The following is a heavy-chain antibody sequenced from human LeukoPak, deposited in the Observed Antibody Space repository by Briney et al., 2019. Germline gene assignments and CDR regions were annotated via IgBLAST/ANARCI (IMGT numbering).Heavy chain of an antibody. V-gene: IGHV4-59*01. Sequence: SETLSLTCSVSGGSLRSYYWSWIRQPPGKGLEWIGYIYYSGSTKYDPSLNSRVTISVDTSKNQLSLKLSSVTAADTAVYYCAREDPQTTVPQGMDVWGHGTTVIVSS. D-gene: IGHD4-17*01. CDR1: GGSLRSYY. CDR2: IYYSGST. CDR3: AREDPQTTVPQGMDV. J-gene: IGHJ6*02.